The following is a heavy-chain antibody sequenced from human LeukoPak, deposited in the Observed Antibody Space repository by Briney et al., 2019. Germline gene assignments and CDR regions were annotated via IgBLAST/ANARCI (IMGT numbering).Heavy chain of an antibody. CDR2: IYSSGST. Sequence: SETLSLTCSVSGVSLDEYYWYWIRQSAGKRLEWIGRIYSSGSTNYAPSLKSRVTMSIDTSKRHLSLKLSSVTSTDTGFYYCARLNGDGFDIWGQGTKVTVSS. V-gene: IGHV4-4*07. CDR1: GVSLDEYY. D-gene: IGHD2-8*01. CDR3: ARLNGDGFDI. J-gene: IGHJ3*02.